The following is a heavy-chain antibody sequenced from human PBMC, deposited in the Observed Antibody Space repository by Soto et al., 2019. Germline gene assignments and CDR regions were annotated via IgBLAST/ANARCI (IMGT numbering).Heavy chain of an antibody. J-gene: IGHJ5*02. CDR3: AKGLLWFGELSSNWFDP. Sequence: GGSLRLSCAASGFTFSSYGMHWVRQAPGKGLEWVAVISYDGSNKYYADSVKGRFTISRDNSKNTLYLQMNSLRAEDTAVYYCAKGLLWFGELSSNWFDPWGQGTLVTVSS. D-gene: IGHD3-10*01. CDR2: ISYDGSNK. CDR1: GFTFSSYG. V-gene: IGHV3-30*18.